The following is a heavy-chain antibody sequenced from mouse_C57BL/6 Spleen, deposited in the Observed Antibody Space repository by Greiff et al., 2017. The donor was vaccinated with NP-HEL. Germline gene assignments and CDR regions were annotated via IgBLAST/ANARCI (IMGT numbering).Heavy chain of an antibody. D-gene: IGHD1-1*01. Sequence: EVQLQESGGGLVQPGGSMKLSCVASGFTFSNYWMNWVRQSPEKGLEWVAQIRLKSDNYATHYAESVKGRFTISRDDSKSSVYLQMNNLRAEDTGIYYCTLITTVVARNWYFDVWGTGTTVTVSS. J-gene: IGHJ1*03. CDR1: GFTFSNYW. CDR2: IRLKSDNYAT. CDR3: TLITTVVARNWYFDV. V-gene: IGHV6-3*01.